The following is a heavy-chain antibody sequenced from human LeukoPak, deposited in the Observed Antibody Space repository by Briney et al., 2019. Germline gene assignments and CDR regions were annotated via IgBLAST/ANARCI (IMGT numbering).Heavy chain of an antibody. CDR2: INPNSGGT. V-gene: IGHV1-2*02. Sequence: ASVKVSCKASGYTFTGYYMHWVRQAPGQGLEWMGWINPNSGGTNYAQKFQGRVTMTRDTSISTAYVELSRLRSDDTAVYYCARASPVAGNFDYWGQGTLVTVSS. J-gene: IGHJ4*02. CDR1: GYTFTGYY. CDR3: ARASPVAGNFDY. D-gene: IGHD6-19*01.